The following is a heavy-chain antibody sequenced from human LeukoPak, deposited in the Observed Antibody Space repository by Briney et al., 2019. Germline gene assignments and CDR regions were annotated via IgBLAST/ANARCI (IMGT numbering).Heavy chain of an antibody. CDR3: AKGGLNFGSLYFDS. D-gene: IGHD3-10*01. CDR1: RFTLTTAA. J-gene: IGHJ4*02. Sequence: GGSLRLSCSVSRFTLTTAAMSWVRQTPGKGLEWVSAMSGYGGDIYYADSVKGRFTISRDNSKNTLYLQMSNLRADDSAIYYCAKGGLNFGSLYFDSWGQGTLLTVSS. CDR2: MSGYGGDI. V-gene: IGHV3-23*01.